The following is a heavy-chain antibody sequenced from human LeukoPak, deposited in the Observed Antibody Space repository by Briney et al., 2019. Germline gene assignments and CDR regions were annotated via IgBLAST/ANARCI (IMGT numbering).Heavy chain of an antibody. CDR2: IIPNSGGT. D-gene: IGHD2-2*01. V-gene: IGHV1-2*02. Sequence: ASLWVSRKASVYTFTVYYMHWVRQAPGQGLEWMGWIIPNSGGTDYAQKLQGRVSMTRETSISTAYMELSRLRSDDTAVYNCASWEGYQLLTNDAFDIWGQGTMVTVSS. CDR3: ASWEGYQLLTNDAFDI. CDR1: VYTFTVYY. J-gene: IGHJ3*02.